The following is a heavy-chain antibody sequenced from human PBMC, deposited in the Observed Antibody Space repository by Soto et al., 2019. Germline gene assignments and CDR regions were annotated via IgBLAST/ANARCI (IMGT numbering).Heavy chain of an antibody. CDR1: GFRVSVNS. V-gene: IGHV3-53*01. Sequence: EMQLVESGGNWIQPGGSLRLSCAASGFRVSVNSMTWVRQAPGKGLEWISVIHSDATTYFADSVKGRFIISRDNSNNTVYLQMNSLRAEDTATYYCARELSGSWYNWFDPWGQGTLVTVSS. D-gene: IGHD6-13*01. J-gene: IGHJ5*02. CDR2: IHSDATT. CDR3: ARELSGSWYNWFDP.